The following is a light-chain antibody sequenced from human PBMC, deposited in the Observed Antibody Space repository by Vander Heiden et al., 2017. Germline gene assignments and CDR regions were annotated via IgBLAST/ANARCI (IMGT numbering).Light chain of an antibody. J-gene: IGKJ4*01. Sequence: AIQMTQSPSSFSASTGDRVTITCRASQGISSYLAWYQQKPGKAPKLLIYAASTLQSGVPSRFSGSGSGTDFTLTISCLQSEDFATYYCLQYYSYPLTFGGGTKVEIK. CDR1: QGISSY. CDR3: LQYYSYPLT. CDR2: AAS. V-gene: IGKV1-8*01.